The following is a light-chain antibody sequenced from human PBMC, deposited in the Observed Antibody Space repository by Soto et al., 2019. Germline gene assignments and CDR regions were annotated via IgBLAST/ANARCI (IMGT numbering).Light chain of an antibody. Sequence: EIVLTQSPGTLSLSPGERATLSCRASQSVSSSFLAWYQQKPGQAPRLLIYGSSSRATVIPDRFSGSGSGTDFNLTISRLEPEDFAVYYCQQYDNSPLTFGGGTKVEIK. CDR1: QSVSSSF. V-gene: IGKV3-20*01. CDR3: QQYDNSPLT. CDR2: GSS. J-gene: IGKJ4*01.